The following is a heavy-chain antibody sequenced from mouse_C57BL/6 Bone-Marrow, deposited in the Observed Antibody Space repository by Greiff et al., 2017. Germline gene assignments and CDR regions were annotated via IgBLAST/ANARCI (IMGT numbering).Heavy chain of an antibody. CDR2: IDTSDSYT. CDR1: GYTFTSYS. J-gene: IGHJ3*01. Sequence: VKLQQPGADLVRPGTSLNFSCTASGYTFTSYSMHWVNPTPGQGLEWIGVIDTSDSYTNYNQKFKCKATLTKDKSTSKAYMKLSSLTSEDTAIYYCARVYYSNPFAYWGQGTLVTVSA. D-gene: IGHD2-5*01. CDR3: ARVYYSNPFAY. V-gene: IGHV1-59*01.